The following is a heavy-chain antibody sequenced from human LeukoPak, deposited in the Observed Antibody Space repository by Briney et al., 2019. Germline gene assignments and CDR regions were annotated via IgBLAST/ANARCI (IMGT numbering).Heavy chain of an antibody. D-gene: IGHD6-19*01. Sequence: SETLSLTCTVSGVSLGSSCWTWIRQPPGKGLEWIGYICYSGSTSYNPSLKSRVTISLDTSKNQFSLTLSSVTAAETAVYYCGRGSGWHLYWGQGTLVTVSS. J-gene: IGHJ4*02. CDR3: GRGSGWHLY. CDR1: GVSLGSSC. CDR2: ICYSGST. V-gene: IGHV4-59*01.